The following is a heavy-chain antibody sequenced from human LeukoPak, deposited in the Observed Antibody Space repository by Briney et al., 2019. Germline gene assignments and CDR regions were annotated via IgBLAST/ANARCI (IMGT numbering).Heavy chain of an antibody. CDR2: MHHSGST. D-gene: IGHD3-10*01. Sequence: SGTLSLTCAVSGGSISSVDWWSWVRQSPGKGLEWIGEMHHSGSTNYNPSLTSRVTMSVDKSKNQFSLNLSSVTAADMAVYFCARVGVRGVITSFDYWGQGIPVTVSS. CDR3: ARVGVRGVITSFDY. V-gene: IGHV4-4*02. J-gene: IGHJ4*02. CDR1: GGSISSVDW.